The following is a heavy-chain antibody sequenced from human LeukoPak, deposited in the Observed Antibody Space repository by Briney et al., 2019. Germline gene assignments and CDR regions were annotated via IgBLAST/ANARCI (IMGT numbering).Heavy chain of an antibody. V-gene: IGHV4-34*01. D-gene: IGHD3-22*01. J-gene: IGHJ3*02. CDR1: GGSFSSYY. CDR3: ARGRPYSSGYYRAFDI. Sequence: SETLSLTCAVYGGSFSSYYWSWIRQPPGKGLEWIGEINHSGSTNYNPSLKSRVTISVDTSKNQFSLKLSSVTAADTAVYYCARGRPYSSGYYRAFDIWGHGTMVTVSS. CDR2: INHSGST.